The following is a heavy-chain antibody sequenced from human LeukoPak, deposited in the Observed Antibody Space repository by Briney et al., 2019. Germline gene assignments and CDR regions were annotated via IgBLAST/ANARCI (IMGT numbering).Heavy chain of an antibody. CDR1: GFTFSSYW. D-gene: IGHD2-8*02. V-gene: IGHV3-7*01. J-gene: IGHJ4*02. Sequence: GGSLRLSCAASGFTFSSYWMSWVRQAPGKGLEWVANIKQDGSEKYYVDSVKGRFTISRDNAKNSLYLQMNSLRAEDTGVYYCVRAPATNEWRCMDYWGQGTLVTVSS. CDR2: IKQDGSEK. CDR3: VRAPATNEWRCMDY.